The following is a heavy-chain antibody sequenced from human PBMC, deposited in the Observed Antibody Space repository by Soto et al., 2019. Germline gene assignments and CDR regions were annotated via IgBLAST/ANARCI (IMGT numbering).Heavy chain of an antibody. Sequence: GASVKVSCKASGGTFSSYAISWVRQAPGQGLEWMGGIIPIFGTANYAQKFQGRVTITADESTSTAYMELSSLRSEDTAVYYCARGVPAASRVAYYYYGMDVWGQGTTVTVSS. V-gene: IGHV1-69*13. J-gene: IGHJ6*02. D-gene: IGHD2-2*01. CDR3: ARGVPAASRVAYYYYGMDV. CDR1: GGTFSSYA. CDR2: IIPIFGTA.